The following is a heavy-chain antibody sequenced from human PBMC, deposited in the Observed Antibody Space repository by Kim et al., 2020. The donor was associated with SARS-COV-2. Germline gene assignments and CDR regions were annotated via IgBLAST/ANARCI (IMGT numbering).Heavy chain of an antibody. V-gene: IGHV3-23*01. CDR1: GFTFSSYA. Sequence: GGSLRLSCAASGFTFSSYAMSWVRQAPGKGLEWVSAISGSGGSTYYADSVKGRFTISRDNSKNTLYLQMNSLRAEDTAVYYCAKDSKADLGIVVVVAATPFDYWGQGTLVTVSS. J-gene: IGHJ4*02. D-gene: IGHD2-15*01. CDR3: AKDSKADLGIVVVVAATPFDY. CDR2: ISGSGGST.